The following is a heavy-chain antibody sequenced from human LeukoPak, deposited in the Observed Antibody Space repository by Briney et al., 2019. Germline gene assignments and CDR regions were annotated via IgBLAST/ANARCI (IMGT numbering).Heavy chain of an antibody. J-gene: IGHJ5*02. CDR3: ARRPKGNYCSSTSCYYGWFDP. V-gene: IGHV5-10-1*01. CDR1: GNSFTSYW. CDR2: IDPCDSYT. Sequence: GESLKISCKGSGNSFTSYWISWVRQMPGKGLEWMGRIDPCDSYTNYSPSFQGHVTISADKSISTAYLQWSSLKASDTAMYYCARRPKGNYCSSTSCYYGWFDPWGQGTLVTVSS. D-gene: IGHD2-2*01.